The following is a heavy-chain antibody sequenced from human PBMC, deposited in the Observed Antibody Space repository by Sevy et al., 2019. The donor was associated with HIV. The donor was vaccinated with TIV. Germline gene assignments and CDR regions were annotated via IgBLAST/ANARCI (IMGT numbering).Heavy chain of an antibody. Sequence: ASLKVSCKASGYPFIDYYMHWVRQAPGQGLEWMGWINPNSGGTDFAQRFQGRVTLTRDTSITTAYMELSRLTSDDTALYYCAKSGSSSSSQDHWGQGTLGHRLL. CDR1: GYPFIDYY. V-gene: IGHV1-2*02. CDR2: INPNSGGT. CDR3: AKSGSSSSSQDH. J-gene: IGHJ4*02. D-gene: IGHD6-13*01.